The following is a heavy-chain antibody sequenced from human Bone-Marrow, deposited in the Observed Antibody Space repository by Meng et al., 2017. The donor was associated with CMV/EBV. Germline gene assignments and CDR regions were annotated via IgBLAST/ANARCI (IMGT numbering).Heavy chain of an antibody. V-gene: IGHV3-11*01. CDR1: GFTFSDYY. J-gene: IGHJ4*02. Sequence: FCAASGFTFSDYYMSWIRQAPGKGLEWVSYISSSGSTIYYADSVKGRFTTSRDNAKNSLYLQMNSLRAEDTAVYYCAREEGSSWLDYWGQGTLVTVSS. CDR3: AREEGSSWLDY. D-gene: IGHD6-13*01. CDR2: ISSSGSTI.